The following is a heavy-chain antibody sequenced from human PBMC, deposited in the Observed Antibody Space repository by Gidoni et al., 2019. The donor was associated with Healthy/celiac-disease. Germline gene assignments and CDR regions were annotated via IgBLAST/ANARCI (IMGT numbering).Heavy chain of an antibody. V-gene: IGHV3-48*03. D-gene: IGHD4-17*01. Sequence: EVQLVESGGGLVQPGGSLRLSCAASGFTFSSYEMNWVRQAPGKGLECVSYISSSGSTIYYADSVKGRFTISRDNAKNSLYLQMNSLRAEDTAVYYCARDLFNGDYGNYFDYWGQGTLVTVSS. J-gene: IGHJ4*02. CDR3: ARDLFNGDYGNYFDY. CDR1: GFTFSSYE. CDR2: ISSSGSTI.